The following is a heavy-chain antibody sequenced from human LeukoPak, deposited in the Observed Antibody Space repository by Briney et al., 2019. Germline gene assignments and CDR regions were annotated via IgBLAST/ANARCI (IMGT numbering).Heavy chain of an antibody. CDR1: GGTFSSYA. CDR2: IIPILGIA. CDR3: AREVSPYYYDSGGYYGDY. J-gene: IGHJ4*02. V-gene: IGHV1-69*04. Sequence: SVKVSCKASGGTFSSYAISWVRQAPGQGLEWMGRIIPILGIANYAQKFQGRVTITADKSTSTAYMELSSLRSEDTAVYYCAREVSPYYYDSGGYYGDYWGQGTLVTVSS. D-gene: IGHD3-22*01.